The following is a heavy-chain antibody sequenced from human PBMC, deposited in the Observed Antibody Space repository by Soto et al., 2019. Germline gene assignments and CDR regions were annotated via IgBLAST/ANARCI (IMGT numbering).Heavy chain of an antibody. CDR3: ARDVPGDGIDY. CDR1: GFTFSGCW. CDR2: INGDGSNT. V-gene: IGHV3-74*01. Sequence: EVQLVESGGGLVQPGGSLRLSCGASGFTFSGCWMHWVRQAPGKGLVWVSYINGDGSNTDYADSVKGRFTISRDNAKNTLYLQMNSLRVEDTAVYYCARDVPGDGIDYWGQGTLVTVSS. D-gene: IGHD1-1*01. J-gene: IGHJ4*02.